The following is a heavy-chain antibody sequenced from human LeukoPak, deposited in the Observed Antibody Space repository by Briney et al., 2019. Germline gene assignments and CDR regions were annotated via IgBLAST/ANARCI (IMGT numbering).Heavy chain of an antibody. CDR3: ARDLTRRSAWYYFDY. D-gene: IGHD1-1*01. CDR1: GFTFSSYS. CDR2: ISSSSSYI. Sequence: GGSLRLSCAASGFTFSSYSMNWVRQAPGKGLEWVSSISSSSSYIYYADSVKGRFTISRDNAKNSLYLQMNSLRAEDTAVYYCARDLTRRSAWYYFDYWGQGTLVTVSS. J-gene: IGHJ4*02. V-gene: IGHV3-21*01.